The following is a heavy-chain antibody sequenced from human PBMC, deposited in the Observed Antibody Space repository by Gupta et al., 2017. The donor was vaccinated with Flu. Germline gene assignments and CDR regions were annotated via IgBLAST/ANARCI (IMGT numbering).Heavy chain of an antibody. CDR2: IIPILGTA. J-gene: IGHJ3*01. Sequence: PVQGLEWMGGIIPILGTANYAQKFQGRVIITADESTSTVYMDLSSLRSEDTAFYYCARTKDRDSGGYYDVFDVWGQGTKVTVFS. CDR3: ARTKDRDSGGYYDVFDV. D-gene: IGHD1-26*01. V-gene: IGHV1-69*01.